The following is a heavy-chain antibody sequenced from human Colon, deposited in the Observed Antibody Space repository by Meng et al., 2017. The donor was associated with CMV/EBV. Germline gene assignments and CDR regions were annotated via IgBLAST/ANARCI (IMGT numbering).Heavy chain of an antibody. V-gene: IGHV6-1*01. CDR3: VRGSNGWGNWFDS. D-gene: IGHD6-19*01. J-gene: IGHJ5*01. Sequence: SETLSLTCAISGDKVSTNSATWNWIRQSPSRGLEWLARTYLRSKWYTAYAESVRSRINITTDTSKNQLSLQLSSVTPEDTAVYYCVRGSNGWGNWFDSWGQGTLVTVSS. CDR2: TYLRSKWYT. CDR1: GDKVSTNSAT.